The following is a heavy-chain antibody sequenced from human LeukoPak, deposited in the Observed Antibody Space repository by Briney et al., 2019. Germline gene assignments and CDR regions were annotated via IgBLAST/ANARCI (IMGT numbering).Heavy chain of an antibody. J-gene: IGHJ4*02. D-gene: IGHD3-10*01. CDR3: ARVGTYGSGSYLPWLDY. V-gene: IGHV1-18*01. CDR1: GYTFTNYG. CDR2: ISAYNGNT. Sequence: ASVKVSCKASGYTFTNYGISWVRQAPGQGLEWMGWISAYNGNTNYAQKLQGRVTMTTDTSTSTAYMELRSLRSDDTAVYYCARVGTYGSGSYLPWLDYWGQGTLVTVSS.